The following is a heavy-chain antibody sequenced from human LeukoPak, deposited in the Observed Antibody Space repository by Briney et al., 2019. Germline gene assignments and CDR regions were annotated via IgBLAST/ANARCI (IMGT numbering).Heavy chain of an antibody. J-gene: IGHJ4*02. D-gene: IGHD3-9*01. CDR2: ISAYNGNT. V-gene: IGHV1-18*01. CDR1: GYTFTSYG. CDR3: ARDRTVSTGALHFDY. Sequence: ASVKVSCKASGYTFTSYGISWVRQAPGQGLEWMGWISAYNGNTNYAQKLQGRVTMTTDTSTSTAYMELRSLRSDDTAVYYCARDRTVSTGALHFDYWGQGTLVTVSS.